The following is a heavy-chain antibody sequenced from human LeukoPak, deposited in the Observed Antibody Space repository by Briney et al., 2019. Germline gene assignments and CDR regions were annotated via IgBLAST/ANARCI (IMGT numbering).Heavy chain of an antibody. CDR1: GYTFTSYG. D-gene: IGHD2-2*01. CDR3: ARDFGVPAAPYRNAFDI. Sequence: ASVKVSCKASGYTFTSYGISWVRQAPGQGLEWMGWISAYNGNTNYAQKLQGRVTMTTDTSTSTAYMELRSLRSDDTAVYYCARDFGVPAAPYRNAFDIWGQGTMVTVSS. CDR2: ISAYNGNT. V-gene: IGHV1-18*01. J-gene: IGHJ3*02.